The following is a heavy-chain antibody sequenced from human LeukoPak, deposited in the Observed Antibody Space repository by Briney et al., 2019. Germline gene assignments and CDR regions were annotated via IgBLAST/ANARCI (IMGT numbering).Heavy chain of an antibody. Sequence: GGTLRLSCAASGFTFSSYAMHWVRQAPGKGLEGVAVISYDGINKYYADSVKGRFTISRDNSKNTLYLQMNSLRAEDTAVYYCARVREYYDFWSGYYRVYYFDYWGQGTLVTVSS. CDR1: GFTFSSYA. D-gene: IGHD3-3*01. J-gene: IGHJ4*02. V-gene: IGHV3-30*04. CDR2: ISYDGINK. CDR3: ARVREYYDFWSGYYRVYYFDY.